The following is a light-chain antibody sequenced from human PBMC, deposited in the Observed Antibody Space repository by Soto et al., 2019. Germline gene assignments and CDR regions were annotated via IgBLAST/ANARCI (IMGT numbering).Light chain of an antibody. CDR3: HRPCSSTWT. J-gene: IGKJ1*01. CDR1: QSINSN. V-gene: IGKV3D-15*01. CDR2: HAS. Sequence: EIVMTQSPGTLSLSPGESADLSCRASQSINSNLAWYQQKPGQAPRLLIYHASSRAAGIPDRFRGSGRGADYTLTISTRESEILAGYYCHRPCSSTWTFCQGANVNIK.